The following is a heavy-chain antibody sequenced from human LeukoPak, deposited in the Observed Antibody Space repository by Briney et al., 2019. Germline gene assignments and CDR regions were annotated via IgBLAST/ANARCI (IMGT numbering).Heavy chain of an antibody. CDR1: GGSFSGYY. Sequence: SETLSLTCAVYGGSFSGYYWSWIRQPPGKGLEWIGEINHSGSTNYSPSLKSRLTMSVGASRNQFSLTLTSVTAADTAVYYCARGVQRAALVPPYYFDFWGQGTLVTVSS. CDR3: ARGVQRAALVPPYYFDF. V-gene: IGHV4-34*01. CDR2: INHSGST. J-gene: IGHJ4*02. D-gene: IGHD5-18*01.